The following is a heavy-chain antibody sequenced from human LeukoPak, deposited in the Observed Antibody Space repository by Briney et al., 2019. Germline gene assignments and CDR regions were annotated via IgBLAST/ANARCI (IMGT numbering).Heavy chain of an antibody. V-gene: IGHV3-23*01. CDR1: GFSFSRYA. Sequence: PGGSLRLSCAASGFSFSRYAMSWVRQAPGQGLEWVSAISGSGGSTYYADSLKGRFTISRDNSKNTLYLQMNSLRAADTAVYYCAKSAAGWLLYYFDYWGQGTLVTVSS. J-gene: IGHJ4*02. D-gene: IGHD3-9*01. CDR2: ISGSGGST. CDR3: AKSAAGWLLYYFDY.